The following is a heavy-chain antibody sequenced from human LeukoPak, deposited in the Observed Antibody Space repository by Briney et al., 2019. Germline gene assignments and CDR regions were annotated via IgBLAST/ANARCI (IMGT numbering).Heavy chain of an antibody. J-gene: IGHJ4*02. CDR1: GFTFNIYA. V-gene: IGHV3-23*01. CDR2: ISGNGINT. D-gene: IGHD3-16*01. Sequence: GGSLRLSCATSGFTFNIYAMNWVRQAPGKGLEWVSIISGNGINTYYADSVKGRFTISRDDSKNTRYLQMNSLRVDDTAIYYCARGVSDWGQGTLVTVAS. CDR3: ARGVSD.